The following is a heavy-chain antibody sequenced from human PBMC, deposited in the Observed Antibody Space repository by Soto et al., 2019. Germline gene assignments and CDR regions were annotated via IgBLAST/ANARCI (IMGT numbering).Heavy chain of an antibody. V-gene: IGHV3-23*01. D-gene: IGHD3-10*01. J-gene: IGHJ6*02. CDR1: GFTFTNYA. CDR3: AKDMLGSGSYYIDGMDV. Sequence: EVQLLESGGGLVQPGGSLRLSCAASGFTFTNYAMTWVRQAPGKGLEWVSTISASGGSTYHADSVKGRFTISRDNSKNTLSMQMNSLRDEDTAAYYCAKDMLGSGSYYIDGMDVWGQGTTVNVS. CDR2: ISASGGST.